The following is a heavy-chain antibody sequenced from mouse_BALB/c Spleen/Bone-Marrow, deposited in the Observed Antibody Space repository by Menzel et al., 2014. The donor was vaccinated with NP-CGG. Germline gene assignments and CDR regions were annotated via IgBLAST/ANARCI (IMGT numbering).Heavy chain of an antibody. Sequence: EVQVVESGGGLVQPGGSLRLSCTTSGFTFTAYYMSWVRQPPGKALEWLAFIRNKAYGYTTEYSASVRGRFTISRDNSQSILYLQMNTLRAEDSATYYCARFPMDYWGQGTSVTVSS. CDR2: IRNKAYGYTT. CDR1: GFTFTAYY. CDR3: ARFPMDY. J-gene: IGHJ4*01. V-gene: IGHV7-3*02.